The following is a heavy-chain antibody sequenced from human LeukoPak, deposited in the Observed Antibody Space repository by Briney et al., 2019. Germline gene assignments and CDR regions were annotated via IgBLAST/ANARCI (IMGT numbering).Heavy chain of an antibody. J-gene: IGHJ6*03. V-gene: IGHV3-21*01. CDR2: ISGSSSYI. Sequence: PGGGLRLSRAASRFTFRIYSMNWVREAPGKRLEWVSSISGSSSYIYYADSVKGRFTISRDNAKNSLYLQMSRLRAEDTAVYYCARVVYYYYYMDVWGKGTTVTVSS. CDR3: ARVVYYYYYMDV. CDR1: RFTFRIYS.